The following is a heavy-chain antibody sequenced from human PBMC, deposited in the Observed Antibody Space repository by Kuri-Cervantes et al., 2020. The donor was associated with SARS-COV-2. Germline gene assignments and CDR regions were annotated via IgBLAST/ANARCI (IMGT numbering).Heavy chain of an antibody. CDR1: GDSIRSTNYY. J-gene: IGHJ5*02. CDR2: IFYNGDT. V-gene: IGHV4-39*01. CDR3: VRCATFGVAHNWFDP. Sequence: GSLRLSCSVSGDSIRSTNYYWGWIRQPPGKRLEWIGSIFYNGDTYYNLSLKSRVTISVDTSKNQFSLKVTSVTATDTAVYYCVRCATFGVAHNWFDPWGQGTLVTVSS. D-gene: IGHD3-3*01.